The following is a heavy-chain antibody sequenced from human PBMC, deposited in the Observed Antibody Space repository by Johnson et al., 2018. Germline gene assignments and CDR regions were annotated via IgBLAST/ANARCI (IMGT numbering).Heavy chain of an antibody. J-gene: IGHJ1*01. Sequence: QLGQSGGDLVQPGGSLRLACAASGFTFSTYVSWVRQAPGLGLEWVSTISASGQHTFYADSVKGRFTISRDNSKDTVYLQMNTLRAEDTAVYYCAQGLSGKTYFQYWGQGTLVTVSS. V-gene: IGHV3-23*04. CDR3: AQGLSGKTYFQY. CDR2: ISASGQHT. CDR1: GFTFSTYV. D-gene: IGHD1-20*01.